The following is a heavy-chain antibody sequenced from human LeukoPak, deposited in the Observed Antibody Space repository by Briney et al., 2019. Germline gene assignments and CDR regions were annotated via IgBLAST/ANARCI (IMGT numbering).Heavy chain of an antibody. CDR2: FDPKDGDT. J-gene: IGHJ4*02. CDR1: GYTLTELS. Sequence: ASVKVSCKVSGYTLTELSVHWVRQAPGKGLEWMGNFDPKDGDTIYAQRFQGRVTMTEDTSTHTAYMELRSLRSDDTAVYYCARGCSSTSCYDYWGQGTLVTVSS. CDR3: ARGCSSTSCYDY. D-gene: IGHD2-2*01. V-gene: IGHV1-24*01.